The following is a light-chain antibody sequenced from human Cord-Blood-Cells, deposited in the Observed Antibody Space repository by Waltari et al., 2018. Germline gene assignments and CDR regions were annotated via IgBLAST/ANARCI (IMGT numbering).Light chain of an antibody. V-gene: IGLV2-14*01. J-gene: IGLJ2*01. CDR2: EVS. CDR1: RSDVGGSHS. Sequence: QSALTQPASVSGSPGQSITISCSGTRSDVGGSHSVSWYQQHPGKAPKLMIYEVSNRPSGVSNRFSGSKSGNTASLTISGLQAEDEADYYCSSYTSSSTVVFGGGTKLTVL. CDR3: SSYTSSSTVV.